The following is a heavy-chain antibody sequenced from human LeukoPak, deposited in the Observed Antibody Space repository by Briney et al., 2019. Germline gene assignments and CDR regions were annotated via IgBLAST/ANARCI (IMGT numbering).Heavy chain of an antibody. D-gene: IGHD5-24*01. CDR2: FIPILGVV. Sequence: SVKVSCKASGGTFSSYAINWVRQAPGQGLEWMGRFIPILGVVNYAQKFQGRVTITADKSTSTAYMDLSSLRSEDTAVYYCARGGRDGYNSFNYWGQGTLVTVSS. V-gene: IGHV1-69*04. J-gene: IGHJ4*02. CDR1: GGTFSSYA. CDR3: ARGGRDGYNSFNY.